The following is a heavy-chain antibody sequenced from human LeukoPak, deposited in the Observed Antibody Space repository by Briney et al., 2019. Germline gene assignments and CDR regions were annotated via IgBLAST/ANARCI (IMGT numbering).Heavy chain of an antibody. J-gene: IGHJ4*02. CDR3: ARAGIAVADRRFGY. Sequence: ASVKFSCKASGGTFSSYAISWVRQAPGQGLEWMGGIIPIFGTANYAQKFQGRVTITADESTSTAYMELSSLRSEDTAVYYCARAGIAVADRRFGYWGQGTLVTVSS. D-gene: IGHD6-19*01. CDR1: GGTFSSYA. CDR2: IIPIFGTA. V-gene: IGHV1-69*13.